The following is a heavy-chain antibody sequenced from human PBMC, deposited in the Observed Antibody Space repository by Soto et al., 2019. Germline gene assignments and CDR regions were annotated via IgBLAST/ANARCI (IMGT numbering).Heavy chain of an antibody. J-gene: IGHJ4*01. CDR2: TYYRSKWYY. CDR1: GDSVSSNSAG. V-gene: IGHV6-1*01. D-gene: IGHD1-26*01. CDR3: ARGEQYSGRIFDY. Sequence: PSQTLALTCAITGDSVSSNSAGWSWVRQSPSRGLEWLGRTYYRSKWYYEYAVSVRGRITINPDTSKNQYSLQLNSVTPEDTAVYFCARGEQYSGRIFDYWGQGTLVTVSS.